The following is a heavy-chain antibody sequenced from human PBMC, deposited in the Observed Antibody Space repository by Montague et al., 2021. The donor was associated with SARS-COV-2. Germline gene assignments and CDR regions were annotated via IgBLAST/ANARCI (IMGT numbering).Heavy chain of an antibody. Sequence: CAISGDSVSSNSAAWNWIRQSPSRGLEWLGRTYYRSKWYNDYAVSVKSRITINPDTSKNQFSLQLNSVTPEDTAVYYCARGLWFGELLSVYYYYGMDVWGQGTTVTVSS. D-gene: IGHD3-10*01. CDR1: GDSVSSNSAA. CDR2: TYYRSKWYN. V-gene: IGHV6-1*01. J-gene: IGHJ6*02. CDR3: ARGLWFGELLSVYYYYGMDV.